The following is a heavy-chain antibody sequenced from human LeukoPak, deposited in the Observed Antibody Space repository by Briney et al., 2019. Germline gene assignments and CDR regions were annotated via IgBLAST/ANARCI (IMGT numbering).Heavy chain of an antibody. D-gene: IGHD3-22*01. CDR2: INPNSGGT. J-gene: IGHJ1*01. V-gene: IGHV1-2*02. CDR1: GYTFTGYY. Sequence: ASVKVSCKASGYTFTGYYMHWVRQAPGQGLEWMCWINPNSGGTKYAQKFQGRVTMTRDTSISTAYMELSSLRSDDTAVYYCARVWNYHDSSGYLEYFQEWGQGTLVTVSS. CDR3: ARVWNYHDSSGYLEYFQE.